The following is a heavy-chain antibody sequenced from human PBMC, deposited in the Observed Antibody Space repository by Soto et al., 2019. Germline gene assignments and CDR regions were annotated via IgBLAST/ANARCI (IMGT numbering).Heavy chain of an antibody. D-gene: IGHD6-19*01. CDR2: ISGSGGST. J-gene: IGHJ6*02. CDR1: GFTFSSYA. V-gene: IGHV3-23*01. Sequence: EVQLLESGGGLVQPGGSLRLSCAASGFTFSSYAMSWVRQAPGKGLEWVSAISGSGGSTYYADSVKGRFTISRDNSKNTLYLQMNSLRAEDTAVYHCAKGGGSGWYNYYYGMDVWGQGTTVTVSS. CDR3: AKGGGSGWYNYYYGMDV.